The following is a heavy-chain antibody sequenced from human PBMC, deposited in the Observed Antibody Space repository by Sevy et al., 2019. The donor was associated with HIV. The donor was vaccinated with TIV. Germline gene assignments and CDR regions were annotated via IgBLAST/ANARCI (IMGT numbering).Heavy chain of an antibody. D-gene: IGHD5-12*01. V-gene: IGHV3-23*01. J-gene: IGHJ6*03. CDR3: AKGGGYDSPKYYYYMDI. Sequence: GGSLRLSCAASGFTFSNYAMSWVRQAPGKGLEWVSAITGSGDATYYGDSVKGRFTISRDNSKNKVFLQMNSLRDADTASYYCAKGGGYDSPKYYYYMDIWGKCTTVTVSS. CDR1: GFTFSNYA. CDR2: ITGSGDAT.